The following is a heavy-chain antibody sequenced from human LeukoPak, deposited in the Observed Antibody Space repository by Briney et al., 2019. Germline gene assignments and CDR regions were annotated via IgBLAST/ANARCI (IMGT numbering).Heavy chain of an antibody. CDR3: ARIREGSSWLDY. CDR1: GFSLSTSGMR. CDR2: IDWDDDK. Sequence: SGPALVXPTQTLTLTCTFSGFSLSTSGMRVSWIRQPPGKALEWLARIDWDDDKFYSTSLKTRLTISKDTSKNQVVLTMTNMDPVDTATYYCARIREGSSWLDYWGQGTLVTVSS. D-gene: IGHD6-13*01. V-gene: IGHV2-70*04. J-gene: IGHJ4*02.